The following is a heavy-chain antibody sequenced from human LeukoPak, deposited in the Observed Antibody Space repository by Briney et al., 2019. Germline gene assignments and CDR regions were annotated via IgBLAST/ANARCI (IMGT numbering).Heavy chain of an antibody. CDR3: ARGVLRFLLGN. CDR2: IYYSGST. V-gene: IGHV4-59*01. Sequence: SETLSLTCTVSGGSISSYYWSWIRQPPGKGLEWIGYIYYSGSTNYNPSLKSRVTISVGTSKNQFSLKLSSVTAADTAVNYCARGVLRFLLGNRGQGTLVTVSS. CDR1: GGSISSYY. D-gene: IGHD3-3*01. J-gene: IGHJ4*02.